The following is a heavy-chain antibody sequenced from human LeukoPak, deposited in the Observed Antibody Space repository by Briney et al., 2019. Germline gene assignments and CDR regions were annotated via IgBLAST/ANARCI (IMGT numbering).Heavy chain of an antibody. V-gene: IGHV1-69*13. CDR2: IIPIFGTA. CDR3: AREYVALGYCSGGSCLGGMDV. J-gene: IGHJ6*02. Sequence: RASVKVSCKASGGTFSSYAISWVRQAPGQGLEWMGGIIPIFGTANYAQKFQGRVTITADESTSTAYMERSSLRSEDTAVYYCAREYVALGYCSGGSCLGGMDVWGQGTTVTVSS. D-gene: IGHD2-15*01. CDR1: GGTFSSYA.